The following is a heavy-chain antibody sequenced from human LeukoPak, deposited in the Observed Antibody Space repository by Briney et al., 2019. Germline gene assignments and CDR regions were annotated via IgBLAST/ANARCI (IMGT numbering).Heavy chain of an antibody. J-gene: IGHJ6*04. CDR3: TTAPYYYSSGSPWAV. CDR2: IKSNTDGGTT. Sequence: PGGCLRLSCAASGFSFSNAWMNWIRQAPRKGLEWVGRIKSNTDGGTTDYASPVKGRFTISRDDSKSTLYLQMNSLKTEDTAVYYCTTAPYYYSSGSPWAVWGKGTTVVISS. D-gene: IGHD3-10*01. V-gene: IGHV3-15*01. CDR1: GFSFSNAW.